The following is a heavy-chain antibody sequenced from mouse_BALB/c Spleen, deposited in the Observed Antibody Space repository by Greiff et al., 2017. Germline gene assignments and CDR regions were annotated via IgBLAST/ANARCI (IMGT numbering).Heavy chain of an antibody. CDR3: ARGTAYYAMDY. D-gene: IGHD1-2*01. V-gene: IGHV5-6*01. CDR1: GFTFSSYG. Sequence: EVKLVESGGDLVKPGGSLKLSCAASGFTFSSYGMSWVRQTPDKRLEWVATISDGGSYTYYPDSVKGRFTISRDNAKNNLYLQMSSLKSEDTAMYYCARGTAYYAMDYWGQGTSVTVSS. CDR2: ISDGGSYT. J-gene: IGHJ4*01.